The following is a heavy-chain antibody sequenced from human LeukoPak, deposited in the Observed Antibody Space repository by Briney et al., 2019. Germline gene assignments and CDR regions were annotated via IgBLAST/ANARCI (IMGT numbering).Heavy chain of an antibody. CDR1: GFTFSDYY. D-gene: IGHD5-12*01. CDR2: ISSSGSTI. J-gene: IGHJ4*02. CDR3: AVATRSFLPDYC. Sequence: GGSLRLSCAASGFTFSDYYMSWIRQAPGKGLEWVSYISSSGSTIYYADSVKGRFTISRDNAKDSLCLQMNSLRAEDTALYYCAVATRSFLPDYCWGQGTLVTVSS. V-gene: IGHV3-11*04.